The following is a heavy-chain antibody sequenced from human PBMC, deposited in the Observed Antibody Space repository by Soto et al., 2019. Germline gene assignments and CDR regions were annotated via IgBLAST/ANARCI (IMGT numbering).Heavy chain of an antibody. Sequence: QGQLVQSGGEVKKSGASVKVSCKASGYTFSRYGISWVRQAPGQGLEWMGWISGYNGDTNYAQKFQGRVTMTIDTAXXTAYVELRSLTSDDAAVYYCARNGRAPYYYYGLDVWGQGTTVTVSS. CDR2: ISGYNGDT. CDR1: GYTFSRYG. V-gene: IGHV1-18*01. D-gene: IGHD1-26*01. J-gene: IGHJ6*02. CDR3: ARNGRAPYYYYGLDV.